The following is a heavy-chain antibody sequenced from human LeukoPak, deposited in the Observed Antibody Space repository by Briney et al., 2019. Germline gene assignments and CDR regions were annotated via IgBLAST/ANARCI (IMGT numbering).Heavy chain of an antibody. J-gene: IGHJ6*03. CDR1: GGTFSRYA. Sequence: SVKVSCKASGGTFSRYAISWVRQAPGQGLEWMGGIIPIFGTANYAQKFQGRVTITTDESTSTAYMELSSLRSEDTAVYYCARGPFPVIPYYYYYYMDVWGKGTTVTVSS. D-gene: IGHD3-16*02. CDR3: ARGPFPVIPYYYYYYMDV. V-gene: IGHV1-69*05. CDR2: IIPIFGTA.